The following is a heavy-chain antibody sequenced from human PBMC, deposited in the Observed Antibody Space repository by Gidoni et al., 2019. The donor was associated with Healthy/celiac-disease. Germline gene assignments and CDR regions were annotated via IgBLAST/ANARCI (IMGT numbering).Heavy chain of an antibody. CDR3: AREDMAVAGPQD. Sequence: EVQLVESGGGLVKPGGSLRLSCAASGFTFSSYSMNWVRQAPGKGLEWVSSISSSSSYIYYADSVKGRFTISRDNAKNSLYLQMNSLRAEDTAVYYCAREDMAVAGPQDWGQGTLVTVSS. CDR1: GFTFSSYS. CDR2: ISSSSSYI. V-gene: IGHV3-21*01. J-gene: IGHJ4*02. D-gene: IGHD6-19*01.